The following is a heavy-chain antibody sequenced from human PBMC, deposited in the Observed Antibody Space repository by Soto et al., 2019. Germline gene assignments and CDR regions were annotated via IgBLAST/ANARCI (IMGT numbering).Heavy chain of an antibody. CDR1: GGSISSFY. J-gene: IGHJ6*02. CDR3: ARGEGSGRLGGMDV. CDR2: FYTSETT. Sequence: QVQLQESGPGLVKPSETLSLTCTVSGGSISSFYWSWIRQPAGERLEWIGRFYTSETTNYNPYLKGRVTMAVDTSKNQFSLKLSSVTAADTAVYYCARGEGSGRLGGMDVWGQGTTVTVSS. V-gene: IGHV4-4*07. D-gene: IGHD2-15*01.